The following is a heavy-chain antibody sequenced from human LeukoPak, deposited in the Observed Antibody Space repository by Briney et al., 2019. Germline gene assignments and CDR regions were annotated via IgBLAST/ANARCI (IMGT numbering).Heavy chain of an antibody. CDR1: GFTFSSYA. CDR2: ISSNGGST. CDR3: ARAGAYSSSWYTPELDY. Sequence: GGSLRLSCAASGFTFSSYAMHWVRQAPGKGLEYVSAISSNGGSTYYANSVKGRFTISRDNSKNTLYLQMGSQRAEDMAVYYCARAGAYSSSWYTPELDYWGQGTLVTVSS. V-gene: IGHV3-64*01. J-gene: IGHJ4*02. D-gene: IGHD6-13*01.